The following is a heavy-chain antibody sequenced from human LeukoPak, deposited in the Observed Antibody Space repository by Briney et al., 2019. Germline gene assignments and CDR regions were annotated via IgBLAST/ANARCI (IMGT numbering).Heavy chain of an antibody. D-gene: IGHD1-26*01. V-gene: IGHV3-7*04. J-gene: IGHJ3*02. Sequence: GGSLRLSCAASGFTFSDSYMSWIRQAPGKGLEWVANIKEDGSLRDYVDSVKGRFTIFRDNAKNSLYLQMNSLRHEDTAVYYCARDGALTVGSFDIWGQGTMVTVSS. CDR3: ARDGALTVGSFDI. CDR1: GFTFSDSY. CDR2: IKEDGSLR.